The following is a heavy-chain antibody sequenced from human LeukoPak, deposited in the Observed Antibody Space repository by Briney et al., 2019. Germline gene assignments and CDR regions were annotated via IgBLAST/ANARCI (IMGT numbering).Heavy chain of an antibody. D-gene: IGHD5-24*01. V-gene: IGHV4-4*07. CDR1: GGSTSSHY. CDR2: ICCSGTT. Sequence: SETLSLTCTVSGGSTSSHYLSWIRQPAGKGLEWIGRICCSGTTNYNPSLKSRVTMSVDTSKNQLSLKLSSVTAADTAVYYCARGKDGYADFDCWGQGTLVTVSS. J-gene: IGHJ5*01. CDR3: ARGKDGYADFDC.